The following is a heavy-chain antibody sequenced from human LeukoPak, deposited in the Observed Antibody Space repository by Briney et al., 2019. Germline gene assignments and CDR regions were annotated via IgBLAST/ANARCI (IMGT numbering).Heavy chain of an antibody. CDR3: VRAPGGGGFDS. D-gene: IGHD4-23*01. J-gene: IGHJ4*02. CDR2: IGNVADT. V-gene: IGHV3-13*01. CDR1: GFTLSGYD. Sequence: GGSLRLSCATSGFTLSGYDMHWVRQLTGKGLEWVSSIGNVADTYYSGSVKGRFVISRDNARNFVFLQMNSLRAEDTAVYYCVRAPGGGGFDSWGQGAQVTVSS.